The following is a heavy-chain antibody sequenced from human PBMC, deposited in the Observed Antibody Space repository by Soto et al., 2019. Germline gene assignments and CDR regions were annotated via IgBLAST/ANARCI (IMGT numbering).Heavy chain of an antibody. Sequence: SETLSLTCTVSGGSISSYYWSWIRQPPGKGLEWIGYIFYSGTTNYNPSLKSRVTISVDTSKNQFSLKLSSVTAADTAVYYCARVAFRSGYHYYMDVWGKGTTVTVSS. CDR3: ARVAFRSGYHYYMDV. V-gene: IGHV4-59*01. CDR2: IFYSGTT. J-gene: IGHJ6*03. CDR1: GGSISSYY.